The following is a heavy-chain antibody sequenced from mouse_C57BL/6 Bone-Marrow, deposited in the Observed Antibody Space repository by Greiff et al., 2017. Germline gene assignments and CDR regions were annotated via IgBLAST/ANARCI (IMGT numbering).Heavy chain of an antibody. D-gene: IGHD2-5*01. V-gene: IGHV1-81*01. Sequence: QVQLQQSGAELARPGASVKLSCKASGYTFTSYGISWVKQRTGQGLEWIGEIYPRSGNTYYTEKFKGKGTLTADKSSSTAYMWLLILTSEDSAVYFCARDYSNYRAWFAYWGQGTLVTVSA. J-gene: IGHJ3*01. CDR3: ARDYSNYRAWFAY. CDR1: GYTFTSYG. CDR2: IYPRSGNT.